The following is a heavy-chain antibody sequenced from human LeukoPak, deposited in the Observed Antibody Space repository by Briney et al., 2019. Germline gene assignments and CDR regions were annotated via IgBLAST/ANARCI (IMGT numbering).Heavy chain of an antibody. V-gene: IGHV3-48*03. D-gene: IGHD1-26*01. J-gene: IGHJ4*02. CDR1: GFTFSSYE. CDR2: ISSSGSTI. Sequence: PGGSLRLSCAASGFTFSSYEMNWVRQAPGKGLEWVSYISSSGSTIYYADSVKGRFTISRDNSKNTLYLQMNSLRAEDTAVYYCARGGQVGATGRAFDYWGQGTLVTVSS. CDR3: ARGGQVGATGRAFDY.